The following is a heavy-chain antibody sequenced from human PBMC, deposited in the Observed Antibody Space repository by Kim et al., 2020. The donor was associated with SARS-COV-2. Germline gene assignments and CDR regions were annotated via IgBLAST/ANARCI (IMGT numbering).Heavy chain of an antibody. D-gene: IGHD6-13*01. V-gene: IGHV3-11*01. CDR2: ISYSGDKT. J-gene: IGHJ4*02. CDR3: ARGDPNAAAGFY. CDR1: GFTFSDYY. Sequence: GGSLRLSCAASGFTFSDYYMAWLRQAPGKGLEWVSYISYSGDKTYYADSVKGRFTVSRDNAKNSLHPQLNGLRVDDTAVYYCARGDPNAAAGFYWGQGT.